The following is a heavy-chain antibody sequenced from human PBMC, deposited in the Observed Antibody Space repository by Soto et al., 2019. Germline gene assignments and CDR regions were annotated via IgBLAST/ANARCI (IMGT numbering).Heavy chain of an antibody. V-gene: IGHV3-15*07. Sequence: GGSLRLSCAASGFTFSNAWMNWVRQAPGKGLEWVGRIKSKTDGGTTDYAAPVKGRFTISRDDSKNTLYLQMNSLKTEDTAVYYCTTDYEELRFLEWLPPRGMDVWGQGTTVTVSS. CDR3: TTDYEELRFLEWLPPRGMDV. D-gene: IGHD3-3*01. CDR2: IKSKTDGGTT. J-gene: IGHJ6*02. CDR1: GFTFSNAW.